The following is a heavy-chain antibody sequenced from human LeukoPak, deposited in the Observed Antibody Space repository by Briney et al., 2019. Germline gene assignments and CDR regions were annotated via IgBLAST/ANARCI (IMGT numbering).Heavy chain of an antibody. CDR3: AREYMDV. Sequence: GGSLRLSCEASGLNFSNYGMSWVRQAPGKGLEWVSGITSDGSTYYADSVKGRFTISRDNSKNTLYLQMNSLRAEDRALYYCAREYMDVWGKGTMVTISS. J-gene: IGHJ6*03. CDR1: GLNFSNYG. CDR2: ITSDGST. V-gene: IGHV3-23*01.